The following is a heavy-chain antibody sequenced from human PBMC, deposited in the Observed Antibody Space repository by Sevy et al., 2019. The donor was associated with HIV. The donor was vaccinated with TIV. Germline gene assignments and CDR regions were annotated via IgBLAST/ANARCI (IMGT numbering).Heavy chain of an antibody. J-gene: IGHJ4*02. Sequence: SETLSLTCAVSGAXISSNTWWSWVRHSPGKGLQWIGETHADGRANYNPSLKSRVTISLDKSKNQFSLKVDSATAADTAVYYCAREGTTAAXDXXGQGTLVTVSS. CDR2: THADGRA. V-gene: IGHV4-4*02. D-gene: IGHD4-17*01. CDR3: AREGTTAAXDX. CDR1: GAXISSNTW.